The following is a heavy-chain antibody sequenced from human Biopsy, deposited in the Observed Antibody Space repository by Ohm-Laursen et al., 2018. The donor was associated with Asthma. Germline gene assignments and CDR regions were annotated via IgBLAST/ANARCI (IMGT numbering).Heavy chain of an antibody. CDR3: ARVDTIFGVVIPIYYYYGMDV. CDR2: ISSSSSYI. D-gene: IGHD3-3*01. Sequence: GSLRLSCAASGFTFSSYSMNWVRQAPGKGLEWVSSISSSSSYIYYADSVKGRSTISRDNAKSSLYLQMNSLRAEDTAVYYCARVDTIFGVVIPIYYYYGMDVWGQGTPVAASS. J-gene: IGHJ6*02. CDR1: GFTFSSYS. V-gene: IGHV3-21*01.